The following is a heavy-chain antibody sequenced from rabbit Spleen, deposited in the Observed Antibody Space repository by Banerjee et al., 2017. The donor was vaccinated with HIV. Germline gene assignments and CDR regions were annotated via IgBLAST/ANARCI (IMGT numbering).Heavy chain of an antibody. J-gene: IGHJ4*01. CDR1: GLDFSGDSY. Sequence: QSLEESGGDLVKPGASLTLTCKASGLDFSGDSYDSYMCWVRQAPGKGLEWIACIDIGSSGFTYFASWVNGRFTISSHNAQNTLYLQVHSLTAADTATYFCVRGASGSGYYSLWGPGTLVTVS. CDR3: VRGASGSGYYSL. CDR2: IDIGSSGFT. D-gene: IGHD1-1*01. V-gene: IGHV1S40*01.